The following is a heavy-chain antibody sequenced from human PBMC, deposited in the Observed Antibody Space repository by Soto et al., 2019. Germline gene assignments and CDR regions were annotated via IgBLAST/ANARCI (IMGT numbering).Heavy chain of an antibody. D-gene: IGHD2-15*01. Sequence: EVQLSESGGGLVQPGGSLRLSCAASGFTFSSYAMTWVRQAPGKGLEWVSGISGSGGSTYYADFVKGRFTISRDNSKNTLYLQMDSLRAEDTAVYYCAKVPSIVVVVAATRLSYGMDVWGQGTTVTVSS. CDR1: GFTFSSYA. CDR2: ISGSGGST. CDR3: AKVPSIVVVVAATRLSYGMDV. V-gene: IGHV3-23*01. J-gene: IGHJ6*02.